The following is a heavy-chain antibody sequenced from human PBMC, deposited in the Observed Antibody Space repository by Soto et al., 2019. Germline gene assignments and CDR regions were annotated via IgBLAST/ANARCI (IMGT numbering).Heavy chain of an antibody. V-gene: IGHV4-59*01. Sequence: SETLSLTCTVSGGSISSYYWSWIRQPPGKGLEWIGYIYYSGSTNYNPSLKSRVTISVDTSKNQFSLKLSSVTAADTAVYYCAGVYDWYYYYMDVWGKGTTVTVSS. J-gene: IGHJ6*03. CDR1: GGSISSYY. CDR3: AGVYDWYYYYMDV. CDR2: IYYSGST. D-gene: IGHD5-12*01.